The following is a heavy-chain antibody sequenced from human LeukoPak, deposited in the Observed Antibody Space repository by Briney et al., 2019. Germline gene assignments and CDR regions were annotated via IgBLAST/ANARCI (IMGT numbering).Heavy chain of an antibody. D-gene: IGHD3-10*01. CDR2: ITSTGGYI. V-gene: IGHV3-21*01. CDR3: ARDDYYGSGRFGY. J-gene: IGHJ4*02. Sequence: GGSLRLSCAASGFTFSSYNMNWVRQAPGKGLEWVSSITSTGGYIYYADSVKGRFTISRDNAKNSLYLQMNSLRAEDTAVYYCARDDYYGSGRFGYWGQGTLVTVSS. CDR1: GFTFSSYN.